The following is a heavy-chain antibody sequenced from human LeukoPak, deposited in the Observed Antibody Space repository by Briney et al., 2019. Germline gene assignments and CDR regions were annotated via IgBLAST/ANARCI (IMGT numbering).Heavy chain of an antibody. V-gene: IGHV2-5*01. CDR3: AHMKSYWNF. CDR2: IYWNDDK. J-gene: IGHJ4*02. Sequence: SGPTLVNPTQTLTLTCTFSGFALNTTGVGVGWIRQPPGKAPEWLTLIYWNDDKRYSPSLRSRLAITKDTSKSQVVLAMTNMDPVDTATYYCAHMKSYWNFWGQGTLVTVSS. D-gene: IGHD1-7*01. CDR1: GFALNTTGVG.